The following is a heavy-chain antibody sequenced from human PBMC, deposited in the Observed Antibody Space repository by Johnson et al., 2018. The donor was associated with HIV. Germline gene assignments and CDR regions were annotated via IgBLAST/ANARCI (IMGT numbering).Heavy chain of an antibody. CDR3: ARFRSSNWFDAFDI. Sequence: VQLVESGGGLVKPWGSLRLSCAASGFTFSNAWMSWVRQAPGKGLEWVAVMSFDGNNRYYADSVKGRFTISRDNSKNTLYVQMNSLRAEDTAVYYCARFRSSNWFDAFDIWGQGTMVTVTA. V-gene: IGHV3-30-3*01. CDR1: GFTFSNAW. CDR2: MSFDGNNR. J-gene: IGHJ3*02. D-gene: IGHD6-13*01.